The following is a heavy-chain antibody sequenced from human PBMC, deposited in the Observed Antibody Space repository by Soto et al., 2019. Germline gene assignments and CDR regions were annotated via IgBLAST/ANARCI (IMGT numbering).Heavy chain of an antibody. J-gene: IGHJ5*02. CDR3: ARGSSCYSTTCYNPAYFGP. D-gene: IGHD2-2*02. CDR1: EFSFNVFV. Sequence: QVQLVESGGGVVQPGRSLRLSCAASEFSFNVFVMHWVRQAPGKGLEWVAVVWNDGRSKDYADSVKGRFTISRDNSKNMLYLQMNSLRAEDTAVYYCARGSSCYSTTCYNPAYFGPWGQGTFVTVSS. CDR2: VWNDGRSK. V-gene: IGHV3-33*01.